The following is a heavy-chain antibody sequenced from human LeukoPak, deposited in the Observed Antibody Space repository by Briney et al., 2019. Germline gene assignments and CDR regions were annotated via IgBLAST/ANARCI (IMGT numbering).Heavy chain of an antibody. CDR3: ARGGTYYDYWSDS. CDR1: GFTFSRYT. CDR2: MSYDANNK. V-gene: IGHV3-30-3*01. D-gene: IGHD3-3*01. Sequence: GGSLRLSCAASGFTFSRYTMHWVRQAPGKGLQWVAVMSYDANNKYYPDSVKGRFTISRDHSKSTLYLQMNSLRPEDTAVYYCARGGTYYDYWSDSWGQGTLVTVSS. J-gene: IGHJ5*02.